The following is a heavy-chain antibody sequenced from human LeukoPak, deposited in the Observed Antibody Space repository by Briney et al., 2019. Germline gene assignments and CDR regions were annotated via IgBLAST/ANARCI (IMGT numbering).Heavy chain of an antibody. Sequence: PGGSLRLSCAVSGFTFSSYWMSWVRQAPGKGLEWVANIKQDGSEKYYVDSVKGRFTISRDNAKNSLYLQMNSLRAADTAVYYCARESPQRFDYWGQGTLVTVSS. CDR2: IKQDGSEK. V-gene: IGHV3-7*01. CDR1: GFTFSSYW. CDR3: ARESPQRFDY. J-gene: IGHJ4*02.